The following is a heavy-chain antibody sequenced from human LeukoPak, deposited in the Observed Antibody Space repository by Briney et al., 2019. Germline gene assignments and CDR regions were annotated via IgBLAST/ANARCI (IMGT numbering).Heavy chain of an antibody. CDR3: ARLECMAWFGELRGCVDY. J-gene: IGHJ4*02. CDR2: IYHSGST. V-gene: IGHV4-30-2*01. CDR1: GGSISSGGYY. Sequence: SETLSLTCTVSGGSISSGGYYWSWIRQPPGKGLEWIGYIYHSGSTYYNPSLKSRVTISVDTSKNQFSLKLSSVTAADTAVYYCARLECMAWFGELRGCVDYWGQGTLVTVSS. D-gene: IGHD3-10*01.